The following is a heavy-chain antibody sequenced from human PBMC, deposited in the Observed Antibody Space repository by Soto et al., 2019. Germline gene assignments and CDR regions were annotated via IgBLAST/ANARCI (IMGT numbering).Heavy chain of an antibody. Sequence: SSETMSLTCPVAGGSISSGGYYWSWIRKHPGKGLEWIGYIYYSGSTYYNPSLKSRVTISVDTSKNQFSLKLSSVTAADTAVYYCAREVEWLSLDYYYYGMDVWGQGTTVTVSS. CDR3: AREVEWLSLDYYYYGMDV. V-gene: IGHV4-31*03. CDR2: IYYSGST. CDR1: GGSISSGGYY. D-gene: IGHD3-3*01. J-gene: IGHJ6*02.